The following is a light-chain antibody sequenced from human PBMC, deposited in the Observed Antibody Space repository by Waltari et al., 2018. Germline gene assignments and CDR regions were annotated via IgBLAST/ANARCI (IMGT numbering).Light chain of an antibody. V-gene: IGLV1-40*01. Sequence: QSVLTQPPSVSGAPGQRVTISCTGSSPNIGAGFAVHWYQQLPGTAPKLLIYGDSNRPSGVPDRFSGSKSGTSASLAITGLQAEDEANYYCQSFDTSLGAIFGGGTKVTVL. CDR1: SPNIGAGFA. CDR3: QSFDTSLGAI. J-gene: IGLJ2*01. CDR2: GDS.